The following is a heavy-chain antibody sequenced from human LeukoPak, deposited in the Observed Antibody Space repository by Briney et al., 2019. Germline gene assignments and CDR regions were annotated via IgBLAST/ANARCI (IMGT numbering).Heavy chain of an antibody. J-gene: IGHJ4*02. V-gene: IGHV3-11*03. CDR2: ISGSSAYT. CDR3: ARGAEVREIPDY. CDR1: GFTFSDYY. Sequence: PGGSLRLSCAASGFTFSDYYMTWIRQAPGKGLEWVSYISGSSAYTNYADSVKGRFTISRDIAQSSLYLQMNSLRPEDTAVYYCARGAEVREIPDYWGQGILVTVSS. D-gene: IGHD3-10*01.